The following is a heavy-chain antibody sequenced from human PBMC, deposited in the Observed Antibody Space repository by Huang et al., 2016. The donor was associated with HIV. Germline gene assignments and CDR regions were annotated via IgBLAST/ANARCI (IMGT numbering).Heavy chain of an antibody. D-gene: IGHD1-26*01. J-gene: IGHJ4*02. V-gene: IGHV3-30*18. Sequence: QVQLVESGGGVVQPGRSLRLSCAAFGFTFNKFDMHWVRQAPGKGLEWVEILSDDGSSKYHADSVKGRFTISRDNSKNTVYLQMNSLRVEDTAVYYCAKDGRGSGTYYDYFEYWGQGTLVTVSS. CDR1: GFTFNKFD. CDR2: LSDDGSSK. CDR3: AKDGRGSGTYYDYFEY.